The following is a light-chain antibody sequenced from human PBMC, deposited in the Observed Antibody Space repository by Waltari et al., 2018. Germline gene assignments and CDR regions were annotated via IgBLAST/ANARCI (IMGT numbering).Light chain of an antibody. V-gene: IGKV3-15*01. CDR1: QSVSSN. CDR2: GAS. Sequence: EIVMTQSPATLSVSPGERATLSFRASQSVSSNLAWYQQKPGQAPRLPIYGASTRATGIPARFSGSGSGTEFTLTISSLQSEDFAVYYCQQYNNWPLTFGGGTKVEIK. CDR3: QQYNNWPLT. J-gene: IGKJ4*01.